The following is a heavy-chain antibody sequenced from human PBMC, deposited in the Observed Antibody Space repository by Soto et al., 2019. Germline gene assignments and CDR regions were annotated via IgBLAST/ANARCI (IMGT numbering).Heavy chain of an antibody. CDR1: GGTFSSYA. J-gene: IGHJ6*02. D-gene: IGHD6-6*01. Sequence: SVKVSCKASGGTFSSYAISWVRQAPGQGLEWMGGIIPIFGTANYAQKFQGRVTITADESTSTAYMELSSLRSEDTAVYYCARDWGKSIAARLVDYYYGMDVWGQGTTVTVSS. CDR3: ARDWGKSIAARLVDYYYGMDV. CDR2: IIPIFGTA. V-gene: IGHV1-69*13.